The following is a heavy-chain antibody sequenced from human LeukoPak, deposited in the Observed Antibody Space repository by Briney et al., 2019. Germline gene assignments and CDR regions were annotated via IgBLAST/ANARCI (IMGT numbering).Heavy chain of an antibody. CDR3: ARAVGGSGSLRWFYYYHYMDV. J-gene: IGHJ6*03. D-gene: IGHD3-10*01. CDR2: VYSSGST. V-gene: IGHV4-61*02. Sequence: PSQTLSLTCTVSGGSISSGSYYWSWIRQPAGKGLEWIGRVYSSGSTNYNPSLRSRVTISVDTSKNQSSLKLSSVTAADTAVYYCARAVGGSGSLRWFYYYHYMDVWGKGTTVTISS. CDR1: GGSISSGSYY.